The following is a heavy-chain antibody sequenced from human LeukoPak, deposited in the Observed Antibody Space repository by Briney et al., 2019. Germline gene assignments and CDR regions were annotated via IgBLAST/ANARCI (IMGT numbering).Heavy chain of an antibody. CDR2: ISSSGSTI. D-gene: IGHD3-10*02. CDR1: GFTFSSYE. CDR3: AELGITMIGGV. V-gene: IGHV3-48*03. J-gene: IGHJ6*04. Sequence: GGFLRLSCAASGFTFSSYEMNWVRQAPGKGLEWVSYISSSGSTIYYADFVKGRFTISRENAKPSLYLQMNSLRAEDTAVYYCAELGITMIGGVWGKGTTVTISS.